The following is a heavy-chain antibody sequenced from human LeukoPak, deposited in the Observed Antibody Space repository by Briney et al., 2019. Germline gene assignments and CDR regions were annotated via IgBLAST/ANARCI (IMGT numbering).Heavy chain of an antibody. CDR1: RGSINSYY. D-gene: IGHD4-11*01. V-gene: IGHV4-59*01. CDR2: IYYSGST. CDR3: ARVRNTVKDYFYAMDV. Sequence: SETLSLTCTVSRGSINSYYWTWIRQPPGKGLEWIGYIYYSGSTNYNPSLESRVTISADTSKNLFSLKLSSVTAADTAVYYCARVRNTVKDYFYAMDVWGQGTTVTVSS. J-gene: IGHJ6*02.